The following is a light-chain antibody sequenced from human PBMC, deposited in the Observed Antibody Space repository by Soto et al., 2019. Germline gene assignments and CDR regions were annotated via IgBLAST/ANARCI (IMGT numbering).Light chain of an antibody. V-gene: IGLV2-14*01. CDR3: FSYADTNNFV. J-gene: IGLJ1*01. CDR1: SSDVGGYNS. Sequence: QSALTQPASVSGSPGQSITISCTGTSSDVGGYNSVSWHQQHPGKAPKLMIYEVSNRPSGVSNRFSGSKSGNTASLTISGLQAEDEADYYCFSYADTNNFVFGSGTKLTVL. CDR2: EVS.